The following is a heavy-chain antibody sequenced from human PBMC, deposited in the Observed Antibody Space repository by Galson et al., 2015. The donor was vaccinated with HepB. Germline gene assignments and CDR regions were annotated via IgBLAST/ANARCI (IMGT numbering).Heavy chain of an antibody. D-gene: IGHD1-20*01. Sequence: SETLSLTCAVYGGSFSGYYWSWIRQPPGKGLEWIGEINHSGSTNYNPSLKSRVTISVDTSKNQFSLKLSSVTAADTAVYYCARGRGSSLTGTNYFDYWGQGALVTVSS. CDR1: GGSFSGYY. CDR3: ARGRGSSLTGTNYFDY. J-gene: IGHJ4*02. CDR2: INHSGST. V-gene: IGHV4-34*01.